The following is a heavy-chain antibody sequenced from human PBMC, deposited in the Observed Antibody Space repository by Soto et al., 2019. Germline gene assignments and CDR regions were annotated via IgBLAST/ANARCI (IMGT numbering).Heavy chain of an antibody. V-gene: IGHV4-59*01. CDR3: ARGRHSYHWNDVGY. J-gene: IGHJ4*02. CDR2: VYNSGGT. CDR1: GGSISLNY. Sequence: SETLSLTCTVSGGSISLNYWTWIRQPPGKGLEWIGSVYNSGGTNYNPSLKSRVTISVDTSKNQFSLRLSSVTAADTAVYYCARGRHSYHWNDVGYWGPGTLVTVSS. D-gene: IGHD1-1*01.